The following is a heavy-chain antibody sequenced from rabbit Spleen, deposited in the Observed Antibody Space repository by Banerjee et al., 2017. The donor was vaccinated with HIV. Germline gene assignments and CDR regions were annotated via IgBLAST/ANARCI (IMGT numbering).Heavy chain of an antibody. J-gene: IGHJ4*01. CDR1: GFTLSSYY. CDR2: NDPIFGST. CDR3: ARDMGVAAGYYFNL. D-gene: IGHD4-1*01. Sequence: QLKESGGGLVQPGGSLKLSCKASGFTLSSYYMTWVRQAPGKGLEWLGLNDPIFGSTYYASWVNGRFTISSHNAQNTLYLQLNSLTAADTATYFCARDMGVAAGYYFNLWGPGTLVTVS. V-gene: IGHV1S7*01.